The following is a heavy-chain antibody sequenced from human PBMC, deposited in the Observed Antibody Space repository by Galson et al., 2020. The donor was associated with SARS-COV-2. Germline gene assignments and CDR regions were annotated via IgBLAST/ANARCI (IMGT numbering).Heavy chain of an antibody. V-gene: IGHV1-18*01. CDR1: GFTISTYG. Sequence: ASVKFSCMASGFTISTYGISWVRQAPGQGLEWMGLFSTYNGDTNYAQKFQGRVTMTTDTSTNTSYMELRSLRSDDTAMYYCARDGQIGYDYRAVGYWGQGTLVTVSS. D-gene: IGHD5-12*01. J-gene: IGHJ4*02. CDR3: ARDGQIGYDYRAVGY. CDR2: FSTYNGDT.